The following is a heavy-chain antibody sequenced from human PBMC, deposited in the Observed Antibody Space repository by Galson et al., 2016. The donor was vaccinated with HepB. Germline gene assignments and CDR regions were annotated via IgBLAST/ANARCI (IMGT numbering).Heavy chain of an antibody. V-gene: IGHV3-23*01. CDR3: ARCLQDITGDDAFDI. CDR1: GFTFGSHA. Sequence: SLRLSCAASGFTFGSHAMTWVRQGPGKGLEWVSGISGGGGLTHYRHSVRGRFTISRDNSKNTLYLQMINLRAEDTAIYYCARCLQDITGDDAFDIWGRGTMVPVSP. J-gene: IGHJ3*02. D-gene: IGHD1-14*01. CDR2: ISGGGGLT.